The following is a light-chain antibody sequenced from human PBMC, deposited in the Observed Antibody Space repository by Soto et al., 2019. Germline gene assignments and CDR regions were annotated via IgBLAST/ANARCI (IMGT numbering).Light chain of an antibody. CDR1: SSDVGGYNF. CDR3: SSYTSISTYA. J-gene: IGLJ1*01. V-gene: IGLV2-14*01. CDR2: DVR. Sequence: QSVLTQPASVFGSPGQSITISCTGTSSDVGGYNFVSWYQQHPGKAPKLMIYDVRNRPSGVSNRFSGSKSVNTASLTISGLQAEDEADYYCSSYTSISTYAFGTGTKLTVL.